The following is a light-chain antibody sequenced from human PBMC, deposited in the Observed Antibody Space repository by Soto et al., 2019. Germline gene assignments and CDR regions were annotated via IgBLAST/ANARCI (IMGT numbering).Light chain of an antibody. V-gene: IGKV1-16*01. CDR3: QQYNEYPLA. Sequence: DIQMTQSPSSLSASVGDRVTITCRASQGINNFLAWLQLKPGKAPKSLIYAASNLQSGVQSRFSGSGSGTHFTLTISSLQPEDFATYYCQQYNEYPLAFGGGTNVEIK. CDR1: QGINNF. CDR2: AAS. J-gene: IGKJ4*01.